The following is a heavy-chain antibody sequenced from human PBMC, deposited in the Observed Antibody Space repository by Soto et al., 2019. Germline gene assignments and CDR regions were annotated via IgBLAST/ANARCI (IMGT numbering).Heavy chain of an antibody. D-gene: IGHD6-19*01. CDR2: ISRSGSYS. Sequence: GGSLRLSCAASGCTFSSYAMSWVRQAPGKGLEWVSAISRSGSYSWYVDSAQGRFTISRDNAKNTLYLQMNSLRAEDTAVYYCARVEGEQWLSEIDYWGQGTLVTVSS. CDR1: GCTFSSYA. J-gene: IGHJ4*02. V-gene: IGHV3-23*01. CDR3: ARVEGEQWLSEIDY.